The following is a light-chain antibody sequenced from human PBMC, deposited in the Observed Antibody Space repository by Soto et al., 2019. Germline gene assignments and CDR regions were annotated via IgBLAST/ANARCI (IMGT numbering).Light chain of an antibody. J-gene: IGKJ1*01. CDR2: DAS. CDR1: QSISSW. Sequence: DIQMTQSPSTLSASVGDRVTITCRASQSISSWLAWYQQKPGKAPKLLIYDASSLESGVPSRFSGSVSGTEFTLTISSLQPDDFATSYCQLYNSYSWFGQGTKVEIK. CDR3: QLYNSYSW. V-gene: IGKV1-5*01.